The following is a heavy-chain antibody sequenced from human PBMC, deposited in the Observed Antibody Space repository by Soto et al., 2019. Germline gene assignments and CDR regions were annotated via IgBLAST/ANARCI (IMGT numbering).Heavy chain of an antibody. Sequence: QVQLVQSGAEVKKPGSSVKVSCKASGGTFSSYAISWVRQAPGQGLEWMGGIIPIFGTANYAQKFQGRVTITADESTSTAYMELSSLRSEDTAVYYCARGGSIVLMVYSDYYYGMDVWGQGTTVTVSS. CDR2: IIPIFGTA. CDR1: GGTFSSYA. D-gene: IGHD2-8*01. CDR3: ARGGSIVLMVYSDYYYGMDV. V-gene: IGHV1-69*01. J-gene: IGHJ6*02.